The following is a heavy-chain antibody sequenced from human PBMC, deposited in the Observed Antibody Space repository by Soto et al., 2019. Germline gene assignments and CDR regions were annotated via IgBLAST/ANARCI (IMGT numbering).Heavy chain of an antibody. CDR3: ARASTGTTIYYYYGMDV. D-gene: IGHD1-7*01. CDR2: ISSSSSYI. J-gene: IGHJ6*02. Sequence: EVQLVESGGGLVQPGGSLRLSCAASGFTFSSYSMNWVRQAPGKGLEWVSYISSSSSYIYYADSVKGRFTISRDNAKNSLYLQMNSLRAEDTAVYYCARASTGTTIYYYYGMDVWGQGTTVTVSS. CDR1: GFTFSSYS. V-gene: IGHV3-21*05.